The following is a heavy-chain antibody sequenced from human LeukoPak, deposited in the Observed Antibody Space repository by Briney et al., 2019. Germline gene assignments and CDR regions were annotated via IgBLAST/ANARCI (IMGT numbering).Heavy chain of an antibody. J-gene: IGHJ6*03. V-gene: IGHV3-20*04. CDR1: GFSCDDYG. Sequence: PGGSLRRYCAASGFSCDDYGMIWVRQAQGKGLEWVSDINWNGGSTGYADSVKGRLTISRDNVKNSLSLQMHSLRVEDTAFYSCARGGISIFGVVIYMDVWGKGTTVTVSS. CDR3: ARGGISIFGVVIYMDV. D-gene: IGHD3-3*01. CDR2: INWNGGST.